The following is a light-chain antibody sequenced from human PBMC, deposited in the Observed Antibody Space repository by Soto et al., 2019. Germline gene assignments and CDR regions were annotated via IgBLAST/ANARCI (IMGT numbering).Light chain of an antibody. Sequence: DIQMTQSPSSLSASVGDRVTITCQASQAISTYLNWYQQRPGKAPKLLIYDATNLEKGVPSRFSGSGSGTDFTFTISSLQPEDLATYYCQQYDNLPSFGGGTKVEIK. J-gene: IGKJ4*01. V-gene: IGKV1-33*01. CDR2: DAT. CDR1: QAISTY. CDR3: QQYDNLPS.